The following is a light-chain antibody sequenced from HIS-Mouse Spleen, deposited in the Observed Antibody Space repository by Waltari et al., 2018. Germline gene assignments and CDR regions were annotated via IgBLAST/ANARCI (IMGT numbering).Light chain of an antibody. CDR3: AAWDDSLSGPV. CDR1: SSNIGSNY. V-gene: IGLV1-47*01. Sequence: QSVLTQPPSASGTPGQRVTISCSGSSSNIGSNYVYWYQKLPGTAPKLLIYRNNQRPSGVPDRFSGSESGTSASLAISGLRSEDEADYYCAAWDDSLSGPVFGGGTKLTVL. J-gene: IGLJ3*02. CDR2: RNN.